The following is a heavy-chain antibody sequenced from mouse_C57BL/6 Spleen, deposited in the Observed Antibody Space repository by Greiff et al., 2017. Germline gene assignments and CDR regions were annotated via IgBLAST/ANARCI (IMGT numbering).Heavy chain of an antibody. V-gene: IGHV5-4*01. J-gene: IGHJ3*01. CDR2: ISDGGSYT. Sequence: DVHLVESGGGLVKPGGSLKLSCAASGFTFSSYAMSWVRQTPEKRLGWVATISDGGSYTYYPDNVKGRFTISRDNAKNNLYLQMSHLKSEDTAMYYCARSTRDGYSFAYWGQGTLVTVSA. CDR3: ARSTRDGYSFAY. D-gene: IGHD2-3*01. CDR1: GFTFSSYA.